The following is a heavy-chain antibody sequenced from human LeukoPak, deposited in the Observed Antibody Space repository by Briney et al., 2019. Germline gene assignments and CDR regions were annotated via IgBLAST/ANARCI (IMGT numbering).Heavy chain of an antibody. D-gene: IGHD3-9*01. CDR3: ARGSNGILAGYAIPLYDAFDI. V-gene: IGHV1-3*01. CDR2: INAGNGNT. Sequence: ASVKVSCKASGYTFTSYAMHWVCQAPGQRLEWMGWINAGNGNTKYSQKFQGRVTITRDTSASTAYMELSSLRSEDTAVYYCARGSNGILAGYAIPLYDAFDIWGQGTMVTVSS. CDR1: GYTFTSYA. J-gene: IGHJ3*02.